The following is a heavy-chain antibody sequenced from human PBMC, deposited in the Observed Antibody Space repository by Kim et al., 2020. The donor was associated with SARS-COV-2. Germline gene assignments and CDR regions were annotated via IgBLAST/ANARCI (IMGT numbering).Heavy chain of an antibody. V-gene: IGHV3-23*01. J-gene: IGHJ4*02. CDR3: ARSKAVGLHHFDY. D-gene: IGHD6-13*01. CDR1: GFTFSSYG. Sequence: GGSLRLSCAASGFTFSSYGMNWVRQAPGKGLEWVSVISGSGGTTFHADSVKGRFTISRDNSKSTLYLQMNSLRAEDTAVYYCARSKAVGLHHFDYWGQGTLVTVSS. CDR2: ISGSGGTT.